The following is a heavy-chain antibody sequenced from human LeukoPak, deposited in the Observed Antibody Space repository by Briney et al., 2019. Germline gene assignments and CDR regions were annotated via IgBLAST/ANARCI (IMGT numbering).Heavy chain of an antibody. CDR1: GFTFSSYS. J-gene: IGHJ6*03. CDR3: ARVYPYYYYMDV. CDR2: ISSSGGTI. V-gene: IGHV3-48*04. Sequence: PGGSLRLSCAASGFTFSSYSMNWVRQAPGKGLEWVSYISSSGGTIYYADSVRGRFTISRDNAKNSLYLQMNSLRAEDTAVYYCARVYPYYYYMDVWGKGTTVTVSS.